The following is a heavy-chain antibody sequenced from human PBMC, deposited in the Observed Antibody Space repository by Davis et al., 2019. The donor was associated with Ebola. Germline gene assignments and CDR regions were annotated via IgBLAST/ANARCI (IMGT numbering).Heavy chain of an antibody. V-gene: IGHV3-9*01. CDR3: AKDMTRSWPNYHYYGMDV. CDR2: ISWNSDSF. Sequence: GGSLRLSCVVSGFRLDDYAMHWVRQAPGKGLEWVSGISWNSDSFGYADSVKGRFTVSRDNAENTLYLQMNSLRPEDTALYYCAKDMTRSWPNYHYYGMDVWGKGTTVTVSS. CDR1: GFRLDDYA. J-gene: IGHJ6*04. D-gene: IGHD4-11*01.